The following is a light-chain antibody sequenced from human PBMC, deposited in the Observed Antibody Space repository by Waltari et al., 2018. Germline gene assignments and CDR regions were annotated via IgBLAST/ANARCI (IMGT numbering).Light chain of an antibody. CDR3: QQYDNLPPA. V-gene: IGKV1-33*01. J-gene: IGKJ4*01. Sequence: DVHVAQSPSPLSASVGAGVTITCQASQNIDIFFDWYHQTPGKAPKLLTYDASNLETGVPTRFSASGSGRHFTLTITNLRPDDIATYYCQQYDNLPPAFGGGTKVEIK. CDR2: DAS. CDR1: QNIDIF.